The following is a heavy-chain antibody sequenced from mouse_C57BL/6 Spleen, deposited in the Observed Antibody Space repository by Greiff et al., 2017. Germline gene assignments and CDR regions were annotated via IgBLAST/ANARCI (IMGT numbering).Heavy chain of an antibody. D-gene: IGHD2-3*01. CDR1: GYTFTSYD. Sequence: VQLQQSGPELVKPGASVKLSCKASGYTFTSYDITWVKQRPGQGLEWIGWIYPSDGSTKYNEKFKGKATLTVDTSSSTAYMELHSLTAEDSAVYFWAREDGYYEGFGFAYWGQGILVTVAA. CDR2: IYPSDGST. V-gene: IGHV1-85*01. CDR3: AREDGYYEGFGFAY. J-gene: IGHJ3*01.